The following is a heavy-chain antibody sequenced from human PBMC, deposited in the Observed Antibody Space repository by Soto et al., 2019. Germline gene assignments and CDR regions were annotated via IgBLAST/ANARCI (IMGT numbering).Heavy chain of an antibody. CDR2: IYYSGST. CDR1: GGSISSYY. J-gene: IGHJ4*02. D-gene: IGHD3-22*01. V-gene: IGHV4-59*06. CDR3: ARERGTKSYYDSSGYPRMYYFDY. Sequence: SETLSLTCTVSGGSISSYYWSWIRQHPGKGMEWIGYIYYSGSTYYNPSLKSRVTISVDTSKNQFSLKLSSVTAADTAVYYCARERGTKSYYDSSGYPRMYYFDYWGQGTLVTVSS.